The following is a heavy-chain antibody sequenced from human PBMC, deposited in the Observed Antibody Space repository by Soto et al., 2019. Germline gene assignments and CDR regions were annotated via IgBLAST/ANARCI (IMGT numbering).Heavy chain of an antibody. CDR3: ARTMRSYDFWSGYPPPYYYYGMDV. J-gene: IGHJ6*02. CDR1: GGTFSSYA. Sequence: SVKVSCKASGGTFSSYAISWVRQAPGQGLEWMGGIIPIFGTANYAQKFQGRVTITADKSTSTAYMELSSLRSEDTAVYYCARTMRSYDFWSGYPPPYYYYGMDVWGQGTTVTVSS. V-gene: IGHV1-69*06. CDR2: IIPIFGTA. D-gene: IGHD3-3*01.